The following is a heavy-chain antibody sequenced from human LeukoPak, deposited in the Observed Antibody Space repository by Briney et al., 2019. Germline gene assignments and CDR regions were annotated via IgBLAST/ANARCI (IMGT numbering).Heavy chain of an antibody. J-gene: IGHJ5*02. Sequence: GGSLRLSCVASGFTFSSYWMSWVRQAPGKGLEWVANIKQDGSEKNYVDSVKGRFTISRDNAKNSLYLEMNSLRAEDTAVYYCAREAGYCSGTSCYFWFDPWGRGTLVTVSS. V-gene: IGHV3-7*05. CDR3: AREAGYCSGTSCYFWFDP. CDR2: IKQDGSEK. D-gene: IGHD2-15*01. CDR1: GFTFSSYW.